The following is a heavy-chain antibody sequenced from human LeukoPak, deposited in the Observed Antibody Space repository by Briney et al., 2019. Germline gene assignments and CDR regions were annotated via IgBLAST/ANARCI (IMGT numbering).Heavy chain of an antibody. V-gene: IGHV4-59*01. Sequence: SETLSLTCTVSGGSISSYYWSWIRQPPGKGLEWIGYIYYSGSTNYNPSLKSRVTISVDTSKNQLSLKLSSVTAADTAVYYCARVNYYDSSGSLDYWGQGTLVTVSS. J-gene: IGHJ4*02. CDR3: ARVNYYDSSGSLDY. CDR1: GGSISSYY. CDR2: IYYSGST. D-gene: IGHD3-22*01.